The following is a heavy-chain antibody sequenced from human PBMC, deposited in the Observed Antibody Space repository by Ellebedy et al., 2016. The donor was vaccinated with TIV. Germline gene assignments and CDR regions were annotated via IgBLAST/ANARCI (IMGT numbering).Heavy chain of an antibody. CDR2: IKEDGSDK. CDR1: GFSLSNYW. D-gene: IGHD4-17*01. J-gene: IGHJ4*02. CDR3: ARGLRPDY. Sequence: GGSLRLSCAASGFSLSNYWMTWVRQAPGKGLEWVANIKEDGSDKNYVDSVKGRLTISRDNAKNSVYLQMNSLRAEDTAVYYCARGLRPDYWGQGTLVTVSS. V-gene: IGHV3-7*04.